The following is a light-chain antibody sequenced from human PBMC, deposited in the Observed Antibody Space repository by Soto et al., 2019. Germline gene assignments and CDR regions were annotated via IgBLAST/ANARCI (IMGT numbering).Light chain of an antibody. CDR3: QQYNNWPPLT. CDR2: GVS. J-gene: IGKJ4*01. Sequence: ERIMTQSPATLSVSPGESATLSCRASQSVSSNLAWYQQKPGQAPRLLIYGVSTRATGIPARFSGSGSETKFTLTISSLQSEDSEAYYCQQYNNWPPLTFGGGTKVDIK. V-gene: IGKV3-15*01. CDR1: QSVSSN.